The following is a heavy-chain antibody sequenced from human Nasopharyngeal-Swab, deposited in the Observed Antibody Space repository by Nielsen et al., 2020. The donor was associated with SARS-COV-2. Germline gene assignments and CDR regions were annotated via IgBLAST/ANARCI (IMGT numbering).Heavy chain of an antibody. J-gene: IGHJ6*02. CDR1: GFTFNNYN. CDR3: ARDGLDYDFWSAYSMDV. V-gene: IGHV3-21*01. Sequence: GASLKISCAASGFTFNNYNFSWVRQAPGKGLEWVSSISSSSSYIYYADSVKGRFTISRDNAKNSLYLQMNSLRAEDTAVYYCARDGLDYDFWSAYSMDVWGQGTTVTVSS. CDR2: ISSSSSYI. D-gene: IGHD3-3*01.